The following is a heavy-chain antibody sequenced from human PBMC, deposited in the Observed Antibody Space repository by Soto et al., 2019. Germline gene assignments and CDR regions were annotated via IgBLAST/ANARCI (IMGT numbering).Heavy chain of an antibody. CDR3: ARVVLTITRGAFDA. V-gene: IGHV4-4*02. J-gene: IGHJ3*01. Sequence: QVQLQESGPGLVKPSGTLSLTCAVSGGSISSSHWWTWVRQSPGEGLEYIGEISQSGTSNSNPSLKSRVTLSVDKSKNHFSLTLASVTAADTAVYYCARVVLTITRGAFDAWGQGTLVIVSS. CDR2: ISQSGTS. D-gene: IGHD3-9*01. CDR1: GGSISSSHW.